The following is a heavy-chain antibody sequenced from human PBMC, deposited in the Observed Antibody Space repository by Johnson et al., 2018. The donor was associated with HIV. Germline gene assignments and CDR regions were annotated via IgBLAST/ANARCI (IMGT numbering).Heavy chain of an antibody. D-gene: IGHD1-26*01. Sequence: VQLVESGGGLVQPGGSLRLSCAASGIPVSSNYMSWVRQAPGKGLEWVSVISSGDPKYYADSVKGRFTISRDTSKNTLYLQMNSLRPEDTAGYYCASDGWELLGVAAFDVWGQGTLVTVSS. CDR3: ASDGWELLGVAAFDV. CDR1: GIPVSSNY. CDR2: ISSGDPK. V-gene: IGHV3-66*02. J-gene: IGHJ3*01.